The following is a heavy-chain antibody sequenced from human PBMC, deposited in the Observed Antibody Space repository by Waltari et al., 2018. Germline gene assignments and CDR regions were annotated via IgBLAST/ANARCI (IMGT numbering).Heavy chain of an antibody. CDR2: ISHDGNNK. D-gene: IGHD5-12*01. CDR3: VKYSGFDYFFDF. J-gene: IGHJ4*02. V-gene: IGHV3-30*18. CDR1: GFTFSNCN. Sequence: QLVESGGGVVQPGRSLRLACVASGFTFSNCNMHWARQAPGQGLEGVASISHDGNNKDYADSVKSRFTVSRDNSQNTLYLQINNLRADDTAVYYCVKYSGFDYFFDFWGQGTPVTVSS.